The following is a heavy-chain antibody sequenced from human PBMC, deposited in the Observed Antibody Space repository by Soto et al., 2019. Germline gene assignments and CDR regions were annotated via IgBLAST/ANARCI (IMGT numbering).Heavy chain of an antibody. CDR2: INPNSGGT. V-gene: IGHV1-2*04. D-gene: IGHD6-13*01. CDR1: GYTFTGYY. J-gene: IGHJ3*02. Sequence: GAPVKVSCKASGYTFTGYYMHWVRQAPGQGLEWMGWINPNSGGTNYAQKFQGWVTMTRDTSISTAYMELGRLRSDDTAVYYCAREIAAAGNDAFDIWGQGTMVTVSS. CDR3: AREIAAAGNDAFDI.